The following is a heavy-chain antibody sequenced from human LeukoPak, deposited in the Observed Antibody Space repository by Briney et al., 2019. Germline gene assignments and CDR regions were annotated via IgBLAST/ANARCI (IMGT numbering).Heavy chain of an antibody. CDR3: ARTWTYSHGYPGRVEGYYFDY. CDR1: GYTFTSYG. V-gene: IGHV1-18*04. CDR2: ISAYNGNT. J-gene: IGHJ4*02. D-gene: IGHD5-18*01. Sequence: ASVKVSCKASGYTFTSYGISWVRQAPGQGLEWLGWISAYNGNTNYAQKLQGRVTMTTDTSTSTAYMELRSLRSDDTAAYYCARTWTYSHGYPGRVEGYYFDYWGQGTLVTVSS.